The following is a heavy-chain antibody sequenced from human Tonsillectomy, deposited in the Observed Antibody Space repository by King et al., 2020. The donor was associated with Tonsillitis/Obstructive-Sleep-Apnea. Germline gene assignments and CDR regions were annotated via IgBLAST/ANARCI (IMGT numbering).Heavy chain of an antibody. CDR1: GFTFSNAW. CDR2: IKSKTDGGTT. Sequence: VKLVESGGGLVKPGGSLRLSCAASGFTFSNAWMSWVRQAPGKGLEWVGRIKSKTDGGTTDYAAPVKGRFTISRDDSKNTLYLQMNSLKTEDTAVYYCTTRVPITSFWMDVWGKGTTVTVSS. V-gene: IGHV3-15*01. D-gene: IGHD3-3*01. CDR3: TTRVPITSFWMDV. J-gene: IGHJ6*04.